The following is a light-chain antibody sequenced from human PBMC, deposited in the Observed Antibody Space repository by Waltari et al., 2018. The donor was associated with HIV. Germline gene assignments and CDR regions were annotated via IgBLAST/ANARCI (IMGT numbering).Light chain of an antibody. V-gene: IGLV3-1*01. Sequence: SYELTQPPSVSVSPGQTASLTCSGDRLGDKYACWYQQKPGQSPVLVIYQDIKRPSGIPERFSGSNSGNTATLTVSGTQPMDEADYYCQAWDRSNVVFGGGTKLTVL. J-gene: IGLJ2*01. CDR1: RLGDKY. CDR2: QDI. CDR3: QAWDRSNVV.